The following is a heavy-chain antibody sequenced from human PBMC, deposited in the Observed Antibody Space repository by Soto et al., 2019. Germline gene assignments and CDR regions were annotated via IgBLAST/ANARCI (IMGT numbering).Heavy chain of an antibody. Sequence: ASVKVSCKASGFTFTSSAVQWVRQARGQRLEWIGWIVVGSGNTNYAQKFQERVTITRDMSTSTAYMELSSLRSEDTAVYYCAAAVAVGATTIDYWGQGTLVTVSS. CDR2: IVVGSGNT. D-gene: IGHD1-26*01. CDR3: AAAVAVGATTIDY. J-gene: IGHJ4*02. V-gene: IGHV1-58*01. CDR1: GFTFTSSA.